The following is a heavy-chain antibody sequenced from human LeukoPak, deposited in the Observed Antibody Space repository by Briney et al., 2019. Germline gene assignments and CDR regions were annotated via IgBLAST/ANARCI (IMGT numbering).Heavy chain of an antibody. CDR2: IKQDGEK. CDR1: GFTFSSYW. J-gene: IGHJ4*02. Sequence: PGGSLRLSCAASGFTFSSYWMSWVRQAPGKGLEWVANIKQDGEKYYVDSVKGRFTISRDNAKNSVYLQMNSLRAEDTAVYYCARGGWYWGYWGQGTLVTVSS. CDR3: ARGGWYWGY. D-gene: IGHD2-8*02. V-gene: IGHV3-7*01.